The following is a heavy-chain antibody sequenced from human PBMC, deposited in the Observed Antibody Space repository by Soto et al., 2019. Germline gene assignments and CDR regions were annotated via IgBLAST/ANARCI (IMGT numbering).Heavy chain of an antibody. CDR3: ARMRFGEAPHWLDP. V-gene: IGHV4-31*03. Sequence: SETLSLTCTVSGGSISSGGYYWSWIRQHPGKGLEWIGYIYYSGSTYYNPSLKSRVTISVDTSKNQFSLKLSSVTPADTALYFCARMRFGEAPHWLDPWGQGTLVTVSS. J-gene: IGHJ5*02. CDR1: GGSISSGGYY. D-gene: IGHD3-3*01. CDR2: IYYSGST.